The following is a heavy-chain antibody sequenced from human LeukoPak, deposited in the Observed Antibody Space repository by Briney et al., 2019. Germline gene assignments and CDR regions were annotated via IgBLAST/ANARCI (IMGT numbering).Heavy chain of an antibody. D-gene: IGHD2-2*01. CDR3: ARGYCSSTSCYVFPPPNFDY. J-gene: IGHJ4*02. Sequence: PGGSLRLSCAASGFTFSNYAMHSVRQAPGKGLEWVAVISYDGSNKYYADSVKGRFTISRDNSKNTLYLQMNSLRAEDTAVCYCARGYCSSTSCYVFPPPNFDYWGQGTLVTVSS. V-gene: IGHV3-30*04. CDR2: ISYDGSNK. CDR1: GFTFSNYA.